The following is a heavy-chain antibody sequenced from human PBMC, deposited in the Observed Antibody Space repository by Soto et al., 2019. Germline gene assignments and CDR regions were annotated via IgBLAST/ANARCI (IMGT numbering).Heavy chain of an antibody. CDR3: VCGGNFFVY. CDR2: INQDGSER. J-gene: IGHJ4*02. V-gene: IGHV3-7*01. CDR1: GFTFSTYW. D-gene: IGHD3-16*01. Sequence: EVPLVESGGGLVQPGGSLRLPCAASGFTFSTYWMTWVRQPPGKGLEWVASINQDGSERYYVDSVRGRFTISRDNAKNSLYLQMNCRRAEDTAVYYCVCGGNFFVYWGQGTLVTVSP.